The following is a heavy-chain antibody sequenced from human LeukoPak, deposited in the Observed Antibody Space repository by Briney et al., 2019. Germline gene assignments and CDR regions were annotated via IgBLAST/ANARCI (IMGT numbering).Heavy chain of an antibody. CDR3: AREGEARGYYFDY. CDR1: GGTFSSYA. CDR2: IIPIFGTA. Sequence: GASVKVSCKASGGTFSSYAISWVRQAPGQGLEWMGGIIPIFGTANYAQKFQGRVTITTDESTSTAYMELSSLRSEDTAVYYCAREGEARGYYFDYWGQGTLVTVSS. D-gene: IGHD3-16*01. V-gene: IGHV1-69*05. J-gene: IGHJ4*02.